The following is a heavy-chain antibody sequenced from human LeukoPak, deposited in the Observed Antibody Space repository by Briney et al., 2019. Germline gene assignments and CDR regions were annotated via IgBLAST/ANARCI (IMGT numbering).Heavy chain of an antibody. V-gene: IGHV4-61*02. D-gene: IGHD6-6*01. CDR1: GGSISSGSYY. CDR3: ARTKEYTTSSFDY. Sequence: SETLSLTCTVSGGSISSGSYYWSWIRQLAGKGLEWIGRIYTSGSTNHNPSLNSRVTISADTSKNQFSLKLSSVTAADTAVYYCARTKEYTTSSFDYWGQGTLVTVSS. CDR2: IYTSGST. J-gene: IGHJ4*02.